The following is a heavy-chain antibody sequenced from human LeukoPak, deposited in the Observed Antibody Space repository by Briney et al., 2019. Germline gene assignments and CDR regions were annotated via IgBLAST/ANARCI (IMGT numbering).Heavy chain of an antibody. CDR3: ATEVDRSFDH. J-gene: IGHJ4*02. D-gene: IGHD2-15*01. CDR2: ITSNSYSM. Sequence: GGSLRLSCAASGFTFSDYYMAWIRQAPGKGLEWISYITSNSYSMYYADSVEGRFTISRDNAEGSVFLLMDGLRVEDTAVYYCATEVDRSFDHWGQGVLVTVSS. CDR1: GFTFSDYY. V-gene: IGHV3-11*01.